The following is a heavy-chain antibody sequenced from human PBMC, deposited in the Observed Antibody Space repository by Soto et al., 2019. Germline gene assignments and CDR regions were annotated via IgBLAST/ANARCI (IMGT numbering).Heavy chain of an antibody. J-gene: IGHJ6*02. Sequence: GGSLRLSCAASGFTFSSYGMHWVRQAPGKGLEWVAVISYDGSNKYYADSVKGRFTISRDNSKNTLYLQMNSLRAEDTAVYYCAKDSSYYYYYGMDVWGQGTTVTVSS. CDR1: GFTFSSYG. V-gene: IGHV3-30*18. CDR3: AKDSSYYYYYGMDV. CDR2: ISYDGSNK.